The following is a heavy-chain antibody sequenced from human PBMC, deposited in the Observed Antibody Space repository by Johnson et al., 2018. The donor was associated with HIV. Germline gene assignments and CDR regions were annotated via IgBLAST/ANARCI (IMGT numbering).Heavy chain of an antibody. J-gene: IGHJ3*02. CDR3: ARPLGPPLWHDAFDI. Sequence: QVLLVESGGDVVQPGRSLRLSCAASGFTFSSYAMHWVRQAPGKGLEWVAVISYDGSNKYYADSVKGRFTISRDNSKNTLYLQMNSLRAEDTAVYYCARPLGPPLWHDAFDIWGQGTMVTVSS. V-gene: IGHV3-30-3*01. CDR2: ISYDGSNK. CDR1: GFTFSSYA. D-gene: IGHD3-16*01.